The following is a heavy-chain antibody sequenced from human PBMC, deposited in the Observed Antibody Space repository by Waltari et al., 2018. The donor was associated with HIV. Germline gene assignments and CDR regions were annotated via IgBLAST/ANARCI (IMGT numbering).Heavy chain of an antibody. V-gene: IGHV3-30*03. CDR1: GFPFSSYG. CDR2: ISYYGDNK. J-gene: IGHJ4*02. D-gene: IGHD6-19*01. CDR3: ARGASGWSPGY. Sequence: QVQLVESGGGVVQHGRSLRLSCAASGFPFSSYGMHWVRQAPGKGLEWVTVISYYGDNKYYADSVKGRFTISRDNSKNTLYLQMNSLRPEDTAVYYCARGASGWSPGYWGQGTLVTVSS.